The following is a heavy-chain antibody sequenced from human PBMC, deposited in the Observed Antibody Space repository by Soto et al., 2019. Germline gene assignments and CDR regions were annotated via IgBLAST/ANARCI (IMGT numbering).Heavy chain of an antibody. V-gene: IGHV1-69*06. D-gene: IGHD1-20*01. CDR2: IIPIFGTA. J-gene: IGHJ4*02. CDR3: ARVPGYNWNRGDYFDY. CDR1: GGTFSSYA. Sequence: QVQLVQSGAEVKKPGSSVKVSCKASGGTFSSYAISWVRQAPGQGLEWMGGIIPIFGTANYARKFQGRVTITADKSTSTAYMELSSLRSEDTAVYYCARVPGYNWNRGDYFDYWGQGTLVTVSS.